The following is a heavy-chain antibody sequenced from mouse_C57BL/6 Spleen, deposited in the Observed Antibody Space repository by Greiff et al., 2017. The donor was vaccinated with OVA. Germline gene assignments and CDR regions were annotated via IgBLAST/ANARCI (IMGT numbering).Heavy chain of an antibody. Sequence: QVQLKQSGPGLVQPSQSLSITCTVSGFSLTSYGVHWVRQSPGKGLEWLGVLWSGGSTDYNAAFISRLSISKDNSKSQVFFKMNSLQADDTAIYYCARTGYDGYRYAMDYWGQGISGTVSA. CDR2: LWSGGST. D-gene: IGHD2-3*01. J-gene: IGHJ4*01. V-gene: IGHV2-2*01. CDR3: ARTGYDGYRYAMDY. CDR1: GFSLTSYG.